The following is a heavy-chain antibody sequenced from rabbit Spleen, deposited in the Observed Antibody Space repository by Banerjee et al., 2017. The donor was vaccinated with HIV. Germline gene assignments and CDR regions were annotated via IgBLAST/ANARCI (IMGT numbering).Heavy chain of an antibody. D-gene: IGHD7-1*01. J-gene: IGHJ6*01. V-gene: IGHV1S47*01. CDR1: GFDFGSYG. Sequence: QEHLKESGGGLVQPGGSLKLSCTASGFDFGSYGMCWVRQAPGKGPEWIACIVNGNGNTYYASWVNGRFTISRSTSLATVTLQATSLTAADTATYFCARDTGTSFSTYGMDLWGQGTLVTVS. CDR2: IVNGNGNT. CDR3: ARDTGTSFSTYGMDL.